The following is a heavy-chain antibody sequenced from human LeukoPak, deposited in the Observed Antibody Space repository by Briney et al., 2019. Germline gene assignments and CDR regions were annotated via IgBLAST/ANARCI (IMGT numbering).Heavy chain of an antibody. Sequence: GGSLRLSCAASGFTFSSYGMHWVRQAPGKGLEWVAVIWYDGSNKYYADSVKGRFTISRDNSKNTLYLQMNSLRAEDTAVYYCAKFDGIAARIGYFDYWGQGTLVTVSS. J-gene: IGHJ4*02. CDR2: IWYDGSNK. CDR1: GFTFSSYG. V-gene: IGHV3-33*06. CDR3: AKFDGIAARIGYFDY. D-gene: IGHD6-6*01.